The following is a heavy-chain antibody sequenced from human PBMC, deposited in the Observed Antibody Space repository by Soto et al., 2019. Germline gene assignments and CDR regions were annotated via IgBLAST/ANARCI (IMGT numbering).Heavy chain of an antibody. Sequence: PSETLSLTCAVYGGSFSGYYWSWIRQPPGKGLEWIGEINHSGSTNYNPSLKSRVTISVDTSKNQFSLKLSSVTAADTAVYYCARVPVSRLQLMDVWGKGTTVTVSS. CDR2: INHSGST. J-gene: IGHJ6*03. CDR1: GGSFSGYY. V-gene: IGHV4-34*01. CDR3: ARVPVSRLQLMDV. D-gene: IGHD4-4*01.